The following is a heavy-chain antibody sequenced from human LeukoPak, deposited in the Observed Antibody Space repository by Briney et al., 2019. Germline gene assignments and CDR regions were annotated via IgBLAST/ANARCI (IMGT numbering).Heavy chain of an antibody. CDR3: ARRAYSAAYWKHFDY. V-gene: IGHV4-59*08. D-gene: IGHD1-1*01. Sequence: SETLSLTCTVSGGSISSYYWSWIRQPPGKGLEWIGYIYYSGSTNYNPSLKSRVTISVDTSKNQFSLKLNSVTAADTAVYFCARRAYSAAYWKHFDYWGQGTLVTVSS. J-gene: IGHJ4*02. CDR1: GGSISSYY. CDR2: IYYSGST.